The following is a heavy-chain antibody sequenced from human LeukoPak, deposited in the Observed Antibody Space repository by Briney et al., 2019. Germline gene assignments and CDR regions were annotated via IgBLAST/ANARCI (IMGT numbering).Heavy chain of an antibody. CDR2: INPNSGGT. D-gene: IGHD3-10*01. CDR3: AREYSRPLETMVRGKQSRRGWFDP. V-gene: IGHV1-2*02. Sequence: ASVKVSCKASGYTFTDYYMHWVRQAPGQGLEWRGWINPNSGGTNFAQKFQGRVTMTRDTSISTVYMDLSRLTSDDTAVYYCAREYSRPLETMVRGKQSRRGWFDPWGQGTLVTVSS. J-gene: IGHJ5*02. CDR1: GYTFTDYY.